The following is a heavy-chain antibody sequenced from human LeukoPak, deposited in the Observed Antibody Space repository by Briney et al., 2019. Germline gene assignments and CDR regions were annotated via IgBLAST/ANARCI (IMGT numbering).Heavy chain of an antibody. V-gene: IGHV3-23*01. CDR2: ISISGDDT. Sequence: GGSPRLSCATSGFIFSSHAMTWVRQAPGKGLEWLSAISISGDDTYYADSVKGRFTISRDNSKNTLYLQMNSLRAEDTAVYYCARDPEVIPWYYFDYWGQGTLVTVSS. CDR3: ARDPEVIPWYYFDY. D-gene: IGHD3-22*01. J-gene: IGHJ4*02. CDR1: GFIFSSHA.